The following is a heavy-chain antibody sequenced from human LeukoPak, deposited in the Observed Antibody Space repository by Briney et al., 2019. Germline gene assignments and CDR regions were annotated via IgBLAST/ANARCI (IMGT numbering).Heavy chain of an antibody. CDR3: ARGDYGDFRIYYTLFDY. CDR2: IYPGDSAT. CDR1: GYSFTTYW. V-gene: IGHV5-51*01. D-gene: IGHD4-17*01. Sequence: GESLKISCKGSGYSFTTYWIGWVRQMPGKGLEWMGIIYPGDSATRYNPSFQGQVTMSVDKSISTAYLQWSSLKASDTAMYYCARGDYGDFRIYYTLFDYWGQGTLVTVSS. J-gene: IGHJ4*02.